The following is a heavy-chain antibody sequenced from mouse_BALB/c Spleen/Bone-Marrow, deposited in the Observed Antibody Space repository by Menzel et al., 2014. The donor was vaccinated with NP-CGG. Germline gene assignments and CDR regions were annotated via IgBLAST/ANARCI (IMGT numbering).Heavy chain of an antibody. J-gene: IGHJ4*01. V-gene: IGHV5-12-1*01. D-gene: IGHD2-2*01. CDR3: ARQRGYAYAMDY. Sequence: EVHLVESGGGLVKPGGSLKFSCAASGFAFSGYDMSWVRQTPEKRLEWVAYISSGGSNTYYPDTVEGRFTISRDNAKNTLYLQMNSLKSEDTAMYYCARQRGYAYAMDYWGQGISVTVSS. CDR2: ISSGGSNT. CDR1: GFAFSGYD.